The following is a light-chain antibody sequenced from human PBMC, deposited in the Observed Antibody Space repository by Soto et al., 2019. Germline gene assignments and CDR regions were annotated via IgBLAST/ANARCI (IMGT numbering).Light chain of an antibody. J-gene: IGLJ1*01. CDR1: SSDIGAYDY. V-gene: IGLV2-14*01. CDR2: EVS. Sequence: QSALTQPASVSGSPGQSITISCTGTSSDIGAYDYVSWYQQCPGKVPKLMIYEVSNRPSGVSARFSASKSGNTASPTISGLQAEDEADYYCSSHGGSSPFYVFGTGTKVTVL. CDR3: SSHGGSSPFYV.